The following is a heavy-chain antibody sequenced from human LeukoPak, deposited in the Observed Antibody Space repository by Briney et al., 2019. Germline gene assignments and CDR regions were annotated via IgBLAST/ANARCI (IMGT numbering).Heavy chain of an antibody. J-gene: IGHJ3*02. Sequence: GGSLRLSCVVSTFTFSDPYMDWVRQVAGKVLEWVGRIRSKADRYTTEYAASVNGRFTISRDDSKNSLYLQMNSLKIEDTALYYCGRVGGYSSGYDSLDIWGRGTMVTVSS. CDR3: GRVGGYSSGYDSLDI. CDR2: IRSKADRYTT. V-gene: IGHV3-72*01. D-gene: IGHD5-18*01. CDR1: TFTFSDPY.